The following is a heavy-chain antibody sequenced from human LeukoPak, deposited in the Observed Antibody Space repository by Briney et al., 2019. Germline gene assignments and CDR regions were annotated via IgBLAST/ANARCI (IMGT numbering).Heavy chain of an antibody. CDR2: ISYDGSNK. CDR3: ARSVVTAIQLDY. V-gene: IGHV3-30-3*01. Sequence: GGSLRLSCAASGFTFSSYAMHWVRQAPGKGLECVAVISYDGSNKYYADSVKGRFTISRDNSKNTLYLQMNSLRAEDTAVYYCARSVVTAIQLDYWGQGTLVTVSS. J-gene: IGHJ4*02. D-gene: IGHD2-21*02. CDR1: GFTFSSYA.